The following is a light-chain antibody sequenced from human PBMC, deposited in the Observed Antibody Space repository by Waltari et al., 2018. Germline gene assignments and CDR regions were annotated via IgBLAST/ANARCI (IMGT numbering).Light chain of an antibody. V-gene: IGKV3D-15*01. CDR1: QSISSN. Sequence: ETMMTQSPDTLSVSPGERATLSCRASQSISSNLAWYQQKPGPAPRLLIFGVSTRATGIPARFSGSGSGTEFTLTISSLESEDFGIYYCQQYNNWPPEMYTFGQGTKLEI. CDR3: QQYNNWPPEMYT. CDR2: GVS. J-gene: IGKJ2*01.